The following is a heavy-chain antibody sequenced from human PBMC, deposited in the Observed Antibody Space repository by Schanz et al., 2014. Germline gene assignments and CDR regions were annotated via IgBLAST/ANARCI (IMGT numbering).Heavy chain of an antibody. CDR2: IWYDGNNK. V-gene: IGHV3-33*06. CDR1: GFTFSSYG. J-gene: IGHJ2*01. CDR3: AKGQGAVINNWYFDL. Sequence: QVQLVESGGGVVQPGRSLRLSCAASGFTFSSYGMHWVRQAPGKGLEWVAVIWYDGNNKFYADSVKGRFIISRDNSKNTLDLQMNSLRDEDTALYYCAKGQGAVINNWYFDLWGRGTLVTVSS. D-gene: IGHD2-21*01.